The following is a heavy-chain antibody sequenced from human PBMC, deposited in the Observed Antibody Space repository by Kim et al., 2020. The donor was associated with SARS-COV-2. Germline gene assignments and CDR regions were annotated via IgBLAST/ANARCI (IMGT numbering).Heavy chain of an antibody. Sequence: QKFQGRVTITADESTSTAYMELSSLRSEDTAVYYCARNDYGDSRGDWFDPWGQGTLVTVSS. CDR3: ARNDYGDSRGDWFDP. V-gene: IGHV1-69*01. J-gene: IGHJ5*02. D-gene: IGHD4-17*01.